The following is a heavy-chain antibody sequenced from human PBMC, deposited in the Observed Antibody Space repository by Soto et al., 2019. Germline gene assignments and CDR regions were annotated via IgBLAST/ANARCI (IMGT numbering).Heavy chain of an antibody. CDR2: IYYIGTT. CDR1: GGSMSNYY. D-gene: IGHD1-1*01. CDR3: VRDGTKTLRDWFDP. V-gene: IGHV4-59*12. J-gene: IGHJ5*02. Sequence: KPSETLSLTCTVSGGSMSNYYWSWIPQPPGKGMEWIGYIYYIGTTDYNPSLKSRVMMSVDTSKKQFSLKLRSVTAADTAVYYCVRDGTKTLRDWFDPWGQGISVTVSS.